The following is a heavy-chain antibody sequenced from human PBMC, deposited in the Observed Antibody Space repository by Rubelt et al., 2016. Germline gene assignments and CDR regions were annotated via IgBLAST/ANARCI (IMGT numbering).Heavy chain of an antibody. V-gene: IGHV4-34*01. Sequence: QAQLQQWGAGLLKPSETLSLTCAVYGGSFSGYYWSWIRQPPGKGLEWIGEINHSGSTNYNPSLKSRVTISVATSKNQFSLKLSSGTAADTAVYYCARFRCGGSCRPPNFYYYYGMDVWGQGTTVTVSS. D-gene: IGHD2-15*01. CDR1: GGSFSGYY. CDR3: ARFRCGGSCRPPNFYYYYGMDV. J-gene: IGHJ6*02. CDR2: INHSGST.